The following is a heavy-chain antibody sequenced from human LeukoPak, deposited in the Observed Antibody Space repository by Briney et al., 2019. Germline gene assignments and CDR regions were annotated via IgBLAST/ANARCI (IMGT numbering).Heavy chain of an antibody. Sequence: SETLSLTCAVSGDSIIGGHWWSWVRQPPGKGLEWIGEIFHSGSTDYNPSLKSRVTISVDKSKNESSLNLRFVTAADTAVYYCARDQTVRSWYFDSWGQGILVTVSS. D-gene: IGHD6-13*01. CDR3: ARDQTVRSWYFDS. CDR2: IFHSGST. CDR1: GDSIIGGHW. V-gene: IGHV4-4*02. J-gene: IGHJ4*02.